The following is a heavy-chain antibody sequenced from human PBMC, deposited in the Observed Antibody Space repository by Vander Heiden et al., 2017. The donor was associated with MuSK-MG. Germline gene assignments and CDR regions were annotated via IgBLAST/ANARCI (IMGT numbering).Heavy chain of an antibody. Sequence: EVQLVESGGGLVQPGGSLRLSCAASGFTLSDHWMHWVRQAPRKGLVWVSRIKSAGPTTSYGVSVQGRFTISRDNAKNMLYLQMNSLRADDTAVYYCGRRNYDVLSGSYYFDYWGQGTLVTVSS. CDR2: IKSAGPTT. V-gene: IGHV3-74*01. CDR3: GRRNYDVLSGSYYFDY. D-gene: IGHD3-3*01. J-gene: IGHJ4*02. CDR1: GFTLSDHW.